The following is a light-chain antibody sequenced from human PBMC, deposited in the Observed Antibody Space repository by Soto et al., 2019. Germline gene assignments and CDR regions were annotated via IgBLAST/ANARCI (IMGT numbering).Light chain of an antibody. CDR3: SSYTDRNNLV. J-gene: IGLJ1*01. Sequence: QSVLTQSPSASGSPGQSVTISCTGTSSDIGGYNSVSWYQQHPGKAPKVMIYDVSKRPSGVPDRFSGSKSGNTASLTVSAFQAEDEADYYCSSYTDRNNLVFGTGTKVTVL. CDR2: DVS. V-gene: IGLV2-8*01. CDR1: SSDIGGYNS.